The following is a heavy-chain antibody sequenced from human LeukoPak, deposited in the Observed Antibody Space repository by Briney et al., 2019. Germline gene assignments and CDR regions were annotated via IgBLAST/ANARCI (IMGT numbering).Heavy chain of an antibody. CDR2: ISSNGGGT. J-gene: IGHJ4*02. V-gene: IGHV3-64D*06. CDR3: VKDFGYSLDY. Sequence: GGSLRLSCSASGFTFSSYAMHWVRQAPGKGLEYASAISSNGGGTYYADSVKGRFTISRDNSKNTLYLQMSSLRAEDTAVYYCVKDFGYSLDYWGQGTLVTVSS. D-gene: IGHD5-18*01. CDR1: GFTFSSYA.